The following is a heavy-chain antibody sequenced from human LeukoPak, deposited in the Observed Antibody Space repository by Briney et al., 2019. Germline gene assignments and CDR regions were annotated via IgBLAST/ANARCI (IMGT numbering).Heavy chain of an antibody. CDR2: ISAYNGNT. J-gene: IGHJ4*02. CDR1: GYTFTSYG. V-gene: IGHV1-18*01. D-gene: IGHD4-11*01. Sequence: GASVKVSCKASGYTFTSYGISWVRQAPGQGLEWMGWISAYNGNTNYAQKLQGRVTMTTDTSTSTAYMELRSLRSDDTAVYYCARGGRPMTTHVGLDYWGQGTLVTVSS. CDR3: ARGGRPMTTHVGLDY.